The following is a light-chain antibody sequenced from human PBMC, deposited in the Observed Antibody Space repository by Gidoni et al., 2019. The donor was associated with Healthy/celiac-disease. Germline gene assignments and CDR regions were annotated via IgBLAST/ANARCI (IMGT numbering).Light chain of an antibody. CDR3: QQYNNWPPYT. CDR2: GAS. Sequence: EIVMTQSQATLSVSPGERATLACRASQSGSSNLAWYQQKPGQAPRLLIYGASTRATGIPARFSGSGSGTEFTLTISSLQSEDFAVYYCQQYNNWPPYTFGQGTKLEIK. CDR1: QSGSSN. J-gene: IGKJ2*01. V-gene: IGKV3-15*01.